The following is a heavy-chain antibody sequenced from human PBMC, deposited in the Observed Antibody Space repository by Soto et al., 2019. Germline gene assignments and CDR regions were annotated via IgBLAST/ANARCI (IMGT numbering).Heavy chain of an antibody. CDR1: GFTFSSYA. CDR2: ISGSGGST. V-gene: IGHV3-23*01. Sequence: GGSLRLSCAASGFTFSSYAMSWVRQAPGKGLEWVSAISGSGGSTYYADSVKGRFTISRDNSKNTLYLQMNSLKTEDTAVYYCTSYYGFWSGYYLDFDYWGQGTLVTVSS. D-gene: IGHD3-3*01. J-gene: IGHJ4*02. CDR3: TSYYGFWSGYYLDFDY.